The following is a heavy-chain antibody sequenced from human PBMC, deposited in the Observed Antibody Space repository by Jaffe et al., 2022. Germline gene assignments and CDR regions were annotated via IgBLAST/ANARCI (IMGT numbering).Heavy chain of an antibody. CDR1: GFTLSYHW. D-gene: IGHD5-12*01. CDR3: ASLRGFSGYDAIDY. V-gene: IGHV3-7*01. J-gene: IGHJ4*02. Sequence: EVRLVESGGGLVQPGGSLRLSCGASGFTLSYHWMTWVRQAPGKGLEWVANINTDGGEKYYGDSVKARFTISRDNAKNSVYLQMSSLSVEDTAVYYCASLRGFSGYDAIDYWGQGTLVTVSS. CDR2: INTDGGEK.